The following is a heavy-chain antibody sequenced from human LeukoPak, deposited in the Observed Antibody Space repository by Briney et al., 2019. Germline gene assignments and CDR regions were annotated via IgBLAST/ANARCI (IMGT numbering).Heavy chain of an antibody. D-gene: IGHD2-2*01. CDR2: INHSGST. CDR1: GGSFSGYY. V-gene: IGHV4-34*01. Sequence: SDTLSLTCAVYGGSFSGYYWCWIRQPPGKGLEWIGEINHSGSTNYNPSLKSRVTISVDTSKNQFSLKLSSVTAADTAVYYCARVEVGYCSSTSCYGGAHFDYWGQRTLVTVSS. J-gene: IGHJ4*02. CDR3: ARVEVGYCSSTSCYGGAHFDY.